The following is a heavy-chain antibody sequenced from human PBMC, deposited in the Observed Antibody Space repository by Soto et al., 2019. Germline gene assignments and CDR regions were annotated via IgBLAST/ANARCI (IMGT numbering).Heavy chain of an antibody. CDR2: IYHSGST. Sequence: PSETLSLTCAVSGGSISSGGYSWSWIRQPPGKGLEWIGYIYHSGSTYYNPSLKSRVTISVDRSKNQFSLKLSSVTAADTAVYYCARGAYYYDSSGYFCHYFDYWGQGTLVTVSS. CDR3: ARGAYYYDSSGYFCHYFDY. D-gene: IGHD3-22*01. J-gene: IGHJ4*02. V-gene: IGHV4-30-2*01. CDR1: GGSISSGGYS.